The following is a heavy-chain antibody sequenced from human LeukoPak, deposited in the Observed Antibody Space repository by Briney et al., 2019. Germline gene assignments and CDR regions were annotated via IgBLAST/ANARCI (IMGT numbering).Heavy chain of an antibody. CDR1: GGSISSYY. J-gene: IGHJ4*02. CDR3: ARTHIVATIVDY. V-gene: IGHV4-59*08. D-gene: IGHD5-12*01. CDR2: IYYSGST. Sequence: SETLPLTCTVSGGSISSYYWSWIRQPPGKGLEWVGYIYYSGSTNYNPSLKSRVTISVDTSKNQFSLKLSSVTAADTAVYYCARTHIVATIVDYWGQGTLVTVSS.